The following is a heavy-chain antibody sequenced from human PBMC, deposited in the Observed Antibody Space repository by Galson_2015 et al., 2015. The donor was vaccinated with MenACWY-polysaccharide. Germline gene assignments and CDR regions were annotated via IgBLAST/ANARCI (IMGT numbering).Heavy chain of an antibody. V-gene: IGHV4-31*03. CDR2: IHFSGTT. Sequence: TLSLTCTVSGASITSDGHYWSWVRQLPGNDLEWIAYIHFSGTTFHNPSLKSRVTMSVDTSKKHFSLNLISVTAADTALYFCARGNVGGYFFDHWGQGIPVIVSS. CDR1: GASITSDGHY. J-gene: IGHJ4*02. CDR3: ARGNVGGYFFDH. D-gene: IGHD3-10*02.